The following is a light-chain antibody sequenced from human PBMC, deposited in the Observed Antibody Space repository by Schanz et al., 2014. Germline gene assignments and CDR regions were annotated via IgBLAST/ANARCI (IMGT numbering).Light chain of an antibody. J-gene: IGLJ1*01. V-gene: IGLV2-18*02. Sequence: QSALTQPPSVSGSPGQSATISCTGTSGDVGSYNRVSWYQQPPGTAPKLMIYEVNNRPSGVPDRFSGSKSGSTASLTISGLQAEDEADYYCSSYTGSSPYVFGTGTKVTVL. CDR2: EVN. CDR1: SGDVGSYNR. CDR3: SSYTGSSPYV.